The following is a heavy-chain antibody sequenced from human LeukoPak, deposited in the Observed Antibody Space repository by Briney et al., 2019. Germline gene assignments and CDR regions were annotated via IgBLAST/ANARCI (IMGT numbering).Heavy chain of an antibody. J-gene: IGHJ3*02. CDR1: GFTFSSYA. Sequence: GGSLRLSCAASGFTFSSYAMSWVRQAPGKGLEWVAVIWYDGSNKYYADSVKGRFTISRDNSKNTLYLQMNSLRAEDTAVYYCARGGLDYGYGAFDIWGQGTMVTVSS. CDR2: IWYDGSNK. D-gene: IGHD5-18*01. CDR3: ARGGLDYGYGAFDI. V-gene: IGHV3-33*08.